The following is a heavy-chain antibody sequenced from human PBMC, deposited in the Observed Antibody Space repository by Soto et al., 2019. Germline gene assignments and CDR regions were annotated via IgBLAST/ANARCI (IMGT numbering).Heavy chain of an antibody. J-gene: IGHJ3*02. CDR3: ARARGYIYGPGAFDI. CDR1: GYTFTSYG. CDR2: LSAYNGNT. V-gene: IGHV1-18*01. D-gene: IGHD5-12*01. Sequence: QVQLVQSGAEVKKPGASVKVSCKASGYTFTSYGISWVRQAPGQGLEWMGWLSAYNGNTNYAQKLQGRVTMPTDTSTSPAYMELRSLRSDDTAVYSCARARGYIYGPGAFDIWGQGTMVTVSS.